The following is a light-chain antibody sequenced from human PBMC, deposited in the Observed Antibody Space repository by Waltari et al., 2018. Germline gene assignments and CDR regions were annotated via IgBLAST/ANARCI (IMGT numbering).Light chain of an antibody. J-gene: IGKJ2*01. CDR3: QQLKSYPYT. CDR1: QGISSY. CDR2: AAS. Sequence: IQLTQSPFSLSASVGDRVTITCRASQGISSYLAWYQQRPGKAPKLLIFAASTLHTGVPSRFSGRESGTDFTLTISSLQTEDFATYYCQQLKSYPYTFGQGTKLEIK. V-gene: IGKV1-9*01.